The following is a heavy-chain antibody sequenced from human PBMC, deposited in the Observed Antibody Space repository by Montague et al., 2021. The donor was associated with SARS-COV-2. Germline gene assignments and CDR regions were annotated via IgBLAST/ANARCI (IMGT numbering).Heavy chain of an antibody. CDR1: GGSISSYY. V-gene: IGHV4-59*08. D-gene: IGHD1-1*01. J-gene: IGHJ6*03. CDR3: ARQPPGYRYFYYLDV. CDR2: LYYSGST. Sequence: SETLSLTCTVSGGSISSYYWSWIRQPPGKGLEWIGYLYYSGSTNYNPSLKSRVTISVDTSKNQFSLRLNSVTAADTAVYYCARQPPGYRYFYYLDVWGKGTTVTVSS.